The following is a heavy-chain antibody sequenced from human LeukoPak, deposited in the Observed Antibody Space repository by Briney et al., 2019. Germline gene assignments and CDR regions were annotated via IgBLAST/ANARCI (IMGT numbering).Heavy chain of an antibody. CDR2: IYHSGST. V-gene: IGHV4-4*02. Sequence: SETLSLTCAVSGGSISSSDWWSWVRQPPGKGLEWIGEIYHSGSTNYNPSLKSRVTISVDKSKNQLSLKLSSVTAADTAVYYCARALSGWQFDYWGQGTLVTVSS. D-gene: IGHD6-19*01. CDR1: GGSISSSDW. J-gene: IGHJ4*02. CDR3: ARALSGWQFDY.